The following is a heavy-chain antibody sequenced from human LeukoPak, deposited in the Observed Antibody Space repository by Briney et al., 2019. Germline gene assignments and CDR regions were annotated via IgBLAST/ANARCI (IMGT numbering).Heavy chain of an antibody. CDR1: GFTFSTYW. D-gene: IGHD2-2*01. J-gene: IGHJ4*02. CDR3: ARGRDVPDS. Sequence: GGSLRLSCAASGFTFSTYWMSWVRQAPGKGLEWVANIKPDGSEKNYLASVKGRFTISRDNAKNSLYLQMNSLRAEDTAVYYCARGRDVPDSWGQGTLVTVSS. V-gene: IGHV3-7*01. CDR2: IKPDGSEK.